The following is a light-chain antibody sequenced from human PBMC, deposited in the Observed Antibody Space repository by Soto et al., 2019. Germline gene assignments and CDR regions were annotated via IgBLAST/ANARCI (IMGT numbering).Light chain of an antibody. CDR2: DAS. CDR1: QYIGSA. CDR3: QQYGDRPRT. J-gene: IGKJ1*01. V-gene: IGKV3-15*01. Sequence: EVVLTQSPATLSVSPGDRATLSCRDIQYIGSAVAWSHQRSGQAPRLLIFDASIRVPTTPARFSGSVSGTEFTLTISSLESEDFAVYFCQQYGDRPRTFGQGPKVESK.